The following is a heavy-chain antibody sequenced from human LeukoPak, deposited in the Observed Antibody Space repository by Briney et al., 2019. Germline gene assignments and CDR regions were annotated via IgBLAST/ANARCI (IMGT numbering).Heavy chain of an antibody. CDR2: IYPGDSDT. J-gene: IGHJ5*01. CDR1: GYSFTTYW. Sequence: GESLKISCKGAGYSFTTYWIVWVRQMPGKGLEWMGIIYPGDSDTRYSPSFQGQVTISADKSFSTAYLQWSSLKASDTAMYYCARRDRSWYDSWGQGTLVTVSS. CDR3: ARRDRSWYDS. V-gene: IGHV5-51*01.